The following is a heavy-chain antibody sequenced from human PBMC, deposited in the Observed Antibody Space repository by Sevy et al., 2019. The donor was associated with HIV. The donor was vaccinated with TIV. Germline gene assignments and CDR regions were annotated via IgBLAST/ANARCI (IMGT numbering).Heavy chain of an antibody. CDR2: ISAYNGNT. D-gene: IGHD6-19*01. J-gene: IGHJ3*02. V-gene: IGHV1-18*01. Sequence: ASVKVSCKASGYTFTSYGISWVRQAPGQGLEWMGWISAYNGNTNYAQKLQGRVTMTTDTSTSTAYMGLRSLRSDDTAVYYCARDLKAVAAHDAFDIWGQGTMVTVSS. CDR3: ARDLKAVAAHDAFDI. CDR1: GYTFTSYG.